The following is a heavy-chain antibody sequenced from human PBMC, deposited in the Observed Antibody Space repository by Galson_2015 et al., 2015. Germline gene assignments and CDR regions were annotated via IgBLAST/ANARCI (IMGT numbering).Heavy chain of an antibody. Sequence: SVKVSCKASGYTFTGYYMHWVRQAPGQGLEWMGRINPNSGGTNYAQKFQGRVPMTRDTSISTAYMELNRLRSDDTAVYYCATNYGYYGEHSFYTRGQGTRLTASS. D-gene: IGHD4-17*01. CDR2: INPNSGGT. CDR1: GYTFTGYY. V-gene: IGHV1-2*06. CDR3: ATNYGYYGEHSFYT. J-gene: IGHJ3*02.